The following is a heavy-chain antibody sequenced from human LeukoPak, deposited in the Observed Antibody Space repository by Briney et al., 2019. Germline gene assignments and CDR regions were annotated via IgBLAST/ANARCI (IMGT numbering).Heavy chain of an antibody. CDR1: RYTFTGYY. CDR2: INPNSGGT. J-gene: IGHJ3*02. CDR3: ARAVTPDAFDI. D-gene: IGHD4-11*01. V-gene: IGHV1-2*02. Sequence: ASVKVSCKASRYTFTGYYMHWVRPAPGQGLEWMGWINPNSGGTNYAQKFQGSVTMTRDTSISTAYMELSRLRSDDTAVYYCARAVTPDAFDIWGQGTMVTVSS.